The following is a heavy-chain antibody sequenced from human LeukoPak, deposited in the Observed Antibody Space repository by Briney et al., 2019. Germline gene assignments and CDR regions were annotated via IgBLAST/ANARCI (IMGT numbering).Heavy chain of an antibody. D-gene: IGHD6-6*01. CDR1: GFTFSSYA. CDR3: ARALRRYSSSYYFDY. Sequence: PGGSLRLSCAASGFTFSSYAMHWVRQAPGKGLEWVAVISYDGSNKYYADSVKGRFTISRDNSKNTLYLRMNSLRAEDTAVYYCARALRRYSSSYYFDYWGQGTLVTVSS. CDR2: ISYDGSNK. V-gene: IGHV3-30-3*01. J-gene: IGHJ4*02.